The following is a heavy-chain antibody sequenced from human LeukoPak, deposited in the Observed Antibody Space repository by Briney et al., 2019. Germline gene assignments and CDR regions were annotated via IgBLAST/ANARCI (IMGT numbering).Heavy chain of an antibody. V-gene: IGHV4-38-2*02. Sequence: SETLSLTCSVSTYSISSAYYWGWIRQPPGKGLQWIGSIYYSGSTYYNPSLKSRVTISVDTSKHQFSLKLSSVTAADTAVYYCARDRIQLWLDYWGQGTLVTVSS. CDR1: TYSISSAYY. D-gene: IGHD5-18*01. CDR2: IYYSGST. J-gene: IGHJ4*02. CDR3: ARDRIQLWLDY.